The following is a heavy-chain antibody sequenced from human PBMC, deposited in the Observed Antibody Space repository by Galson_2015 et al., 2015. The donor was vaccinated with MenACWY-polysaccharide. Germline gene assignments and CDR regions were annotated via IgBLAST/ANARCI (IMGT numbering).Heavy chain of an antibody. D-gene: IGHD2-15*01. J-gene: IGHJ4*02. CDR1: GYTFISFG. CDR3: ARGPPGYAGSWHPLQY. CDR2: INTYNGDT. Sequence: SVKVSCKASGYTFISFGITWVRQAPGQGLEWMGWINTYNGDTYSADKIQGRVTMTTDTSTNTAYMELRNLRSDDTAVYYCARGPPGYAGSWHPLQYWGQGTLVTVSA. V-gene: IGHV1-18*01.